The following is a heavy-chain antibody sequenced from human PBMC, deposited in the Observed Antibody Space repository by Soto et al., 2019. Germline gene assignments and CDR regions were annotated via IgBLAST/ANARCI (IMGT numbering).Heavy chain of an antibody. Sequence: QVHLVQSGAEVKKPGSSVNISCKASGGTFGTYGLNWVRQFPGQGLEWMGGIIPASDTENYAQKFQGRVTLTAXXXTXXAHMQMDSLTSDDTAVYYCATAVTAGTYYNSGLDVWGQGTTVPVS. CDR3: ATAVTAGTYYNSGLDV. CDR2: IIPASDTE. J-gene: IGHJ6*02. V-gene: IGHV1-69*14. CDR1: GGTFGTYG. D-gene: IGHD2-21*02.